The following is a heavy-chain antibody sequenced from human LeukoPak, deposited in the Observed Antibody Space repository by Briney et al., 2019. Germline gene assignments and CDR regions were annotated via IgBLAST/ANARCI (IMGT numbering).Heavy chain of an antibody. CDR1: GYSFTNYW. CDR3: ARLSGYNWNLAAYDY. D-gene: IGHD1-1*01. CDR2: IYPGDSDT. J-gene: IGHJ4*02. Sequence: GESLKISCKGSGYSFTNYWVGWVRQMPGKGLEWMGIIYPGDSDTRYSPSFQGQVTVSADKSISTAYLQWSSLKASDTAMYYCARLSGYNWNLAAYDYWGQGTLVTVSS. V-gene: IGHV5-51*01.